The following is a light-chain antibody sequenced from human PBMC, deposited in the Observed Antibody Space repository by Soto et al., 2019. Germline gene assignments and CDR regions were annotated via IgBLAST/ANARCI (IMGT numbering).Light chain of an antibody. J-gene: IGKJ5*01. CDR2: AAS. CDR3: QHANSFPFIT. CDR1: QGISSW. V-gene: IGKV1-12*01. Sequence: DIQMTQSPSSVSASVGDRVTITCRASQGISSWLALYQQKPGKAPKLLIYAASSLQSGVPSRFSGSGSGTDFTLTISSLQPEDFATYFCQHANSFPFITFGQGTRLEIK.